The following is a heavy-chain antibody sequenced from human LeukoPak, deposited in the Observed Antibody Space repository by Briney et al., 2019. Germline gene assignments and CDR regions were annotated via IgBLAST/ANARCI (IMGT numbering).Heavy chain of an antibody. Sequence: GESLKISCKGSGYSFTSYRIGWVRQMPGKGLEWMGIIYPGDSDTRYSPSFQGQVTISADKSISTAYLQWSSLKASDTAMYYCARLFGSGWTVDYYGMDVWGQGTTVTVSS. D-gene: IGHD6-19*01. J-gene: IGHJ6*02. CDR1: GYSFTSYR. CDR2: IYPGDSDT. V-gene: IGHV5-51*01. CDR3: ARLFGSGWTVDYYGMDV.